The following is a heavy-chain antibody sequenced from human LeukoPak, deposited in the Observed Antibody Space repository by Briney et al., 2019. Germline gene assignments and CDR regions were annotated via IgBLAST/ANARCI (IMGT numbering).Heavy chain of an antibody. D-gene: IGHD2-2*01. Sequence: GASLQISCKGSGSSFTSYWIGWVRQMHGKGLEWMGIIYPGDSDTRYSPSFQGQVTISADKSISTAYLQWSILKASDTAMYYCARQGYCSSTSCYYFDYWGRGTLVTVSS. V-gene: IGHV5-51*01. CDR2: IYPGDSDT. J-gene: IGHJ4*02. CDR3: ARQGYCSSTSCYYFDY. CDR1: GSSFTSYW.